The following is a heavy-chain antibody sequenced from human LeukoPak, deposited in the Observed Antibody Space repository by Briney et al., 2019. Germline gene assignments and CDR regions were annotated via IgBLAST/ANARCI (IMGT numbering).Heavy chain of an antibody. J-gene: IGHJ4*02. Sequence: SQTLSLTCTVSGGSISTGSYYWSWIRQPAGKGLEWIGRIYTSGSTNYNPSLKSRVTISVDTSKNQFSLNLNSVTAADTAVYYCARHAVYAGSGWAFDYWGQGTLVTVFS. CDR3: ARHAVYAGSGWAFDY. CDR2: IYTSGST. CDR1: GGSISTGSYY. V-gene: IGHV4-61*02. D-gene: IGHD6-19*01.